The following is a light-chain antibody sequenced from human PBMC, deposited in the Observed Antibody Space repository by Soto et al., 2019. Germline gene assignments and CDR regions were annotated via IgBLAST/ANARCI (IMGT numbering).Light chain of an antibody. Sequence: EVVMTQSPATLSVSPGNTVTLSCRANQTITSNLAWYQQKPGQAPRLLIYGASTRATGIPVRFSGSGSGTELTLTISSLQSEDFAVYYCQHYNNWIASFGGGTKVDI. J-gene: IGKJ4*01. CDR2: GAS. CDR3: QHYNNWIAS. V-gene: IGKV3-15*01. CDR1: QTITSN.